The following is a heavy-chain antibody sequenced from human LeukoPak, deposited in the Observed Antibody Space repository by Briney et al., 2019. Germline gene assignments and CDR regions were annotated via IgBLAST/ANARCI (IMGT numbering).Heavy chain of an antibody. CDR1: GFTFSDYW. J-gene: IGHJ4*02. D-gene: IGHD6-13*01. CDR2: IRQDGGVT. Sequence: GGSLRLSCVASGFTFSDYWMHWVRQAPGRGLEWVANIRQDGGVTYYLDSVRGRFTISRDNAKNSLSLQMNSLRAEDTAFYYCVRALGAAGAYWGQGTLITVSS. V-gene: IGHV3-7*01. CDR3: VRALGAAGAY.